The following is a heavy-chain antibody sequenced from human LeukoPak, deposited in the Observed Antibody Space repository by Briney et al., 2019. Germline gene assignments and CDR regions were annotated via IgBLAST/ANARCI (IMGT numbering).Heavy chain of an antibody. J-gene: IGHJ3*02. CDR1: GFTFSSYW. V-gene: IGHV3-74*01. CDR2: INSDGSSK. CDR3: ARERGNQLVAAFDI. Sequence: GGSLRLSCAASGFTFSSYWRHWVRQAPGKGLVWVSHINSDGSSKNYADSGRGGFTNYRENEKNTLYVQMKSLRAEDTAVYYCARERGNQLVAAFDIWGQGTMVAVSS. D-gene: IGHD1-14*01.